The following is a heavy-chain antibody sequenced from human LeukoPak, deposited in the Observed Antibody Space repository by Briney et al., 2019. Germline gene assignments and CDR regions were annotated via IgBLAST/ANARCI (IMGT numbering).Heavy chain of an antibody. CDR3: ASPLVGFGELLWDY. J-gene: IGHJ4*02. V-gene: IGHV4-34*01. CDR2: INHSGST. D-gene: IGHD3-10*01. CDR1: GGSFSGYY. Sequence: SETLSLTCAVYGGSFSGYYWSWIRQPPGKGLEWIGEINHSGSTNYNPSLKSRVTISVDTSKNQFSLKLSSVTAADTAVYYCASPLVGFGELLWDYWGQGTLVTVSP.